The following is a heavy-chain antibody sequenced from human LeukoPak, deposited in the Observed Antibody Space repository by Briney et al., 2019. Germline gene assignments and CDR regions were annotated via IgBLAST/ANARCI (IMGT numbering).Heavy chain of an antibody. J-gene: IGHJ3*02. Sequence: PGGSLRLSCAASGFTFSSYSMNWVRQAPGKGLEWVSSISSSSSYIYYADSVKGRFTISRDNAKNSLYLQMNSLRAEDTAVCYCARPGGHNVVGTTIRPNDGFDIWGQGTMVTVS. CDR2: ISSSSSYI. CDR3: ARPGGHNVVGTTIRPNDGFDI. D-gene: IGHD2-21*02. V-gene: IGHV3-21*01. CDR1: GFTFSSYS.